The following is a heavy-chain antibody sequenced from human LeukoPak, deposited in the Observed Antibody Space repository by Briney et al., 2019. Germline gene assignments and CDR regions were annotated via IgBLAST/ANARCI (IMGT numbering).Heavy chain of an antibody. CDR3: ARGEDYDSFPPQYYFDY. D-gene: IGHD3-22*01. CDR2: IYSGGST. V-gene: IGHV3-53*01. Sequence: PGGSLRLSCAASGFTVSSNYMSWVRQAPGKGLEWVSVIYSGGSTYYADSEKGRFTISRDNSKNTLYLQMNSLRAEDTAVYYCARGEDYDSFPPQYYFDYWGQGTLVTVSS. J-gene: IGHJ4*02. CDR1: GFTVSSNY.